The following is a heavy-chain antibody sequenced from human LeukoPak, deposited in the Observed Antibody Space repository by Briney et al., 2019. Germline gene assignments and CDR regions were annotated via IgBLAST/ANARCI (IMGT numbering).Heavy chain of an antibody. J-gene: IGHJ4*02. D-gene: IGHD3-10*01. Sequence: ASVKDSCKASGYTFSSYAMHWVRQAPGQRLEWMGWINAGNGHTEYSQKFQGRVTFTRDTSASTAYMELSSLRSEDMAVYYCAIQIRGVVYWGLGTLVTVSS. CDR2: INAGNGHT. CDR3: AIQIRGVVY. CDR1: GYTFSSYA. V-gene: IGHV1-3*01.